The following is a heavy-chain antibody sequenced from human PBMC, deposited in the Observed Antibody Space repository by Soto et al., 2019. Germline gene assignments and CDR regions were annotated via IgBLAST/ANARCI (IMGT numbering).Heavy chain of an antibody. J-gene: IGHJ6*02. CDR1: GGTFSSYA. D-gene: IGHD5-12*01. V-gene: IGHV1-69*06. CDR3: ARGRSGYEDYYYYGMDV. Sequence: SVKVSCKASGGTFSSYAISWVRQAPGQGLEWMGGIIPIFGTANYAQKFQGRVTITADKSTSTAYMELSSLRSEDTAVYYCARGRSGYEDYYYYGMDVWGQGTTVTVSS. CDR2: IIPIFGTA.